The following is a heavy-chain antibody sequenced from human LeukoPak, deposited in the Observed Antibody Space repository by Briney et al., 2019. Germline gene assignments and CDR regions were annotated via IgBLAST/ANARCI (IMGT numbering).Heavy chain of an antibody. CDR3: ARDVGATAY. V-gene: IGHV4-59*13. CDR2: IHYSGST. D-gene: IGHD2-15*01. CDR1: GVSISTDY. Sequence: SETLSLTCAVSGVSISTDYWTWVRQSPGKGLEWIGYIHYSGSTSYNPSLKSRVTISVDTSKNQFSLKQTSMTSADTAVYYCARDVGATAYWGQGALVTVSS. J-gene: IGHJ4*02.